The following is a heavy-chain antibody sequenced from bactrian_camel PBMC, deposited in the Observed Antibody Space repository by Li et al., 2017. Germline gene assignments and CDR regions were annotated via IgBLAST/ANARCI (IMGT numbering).Heavy chain of an antibody. Sequence: DVQLVESGGGLVQPGESLRLSCTASGLFFDDYTMGWFRQAPGKGREGVSCISWSGGATYYADSVKGRFTISRDNAKGTLYLQMNSLQSEDTGLYYCATDLLWDGTDYHTDYGMNYWGVGTQVTVS. J-gene: IGHJ7*01. D-gene: IGHD2*01. CDR1: GLFFDDYT. V-gene: IGHV3-1*01. CDR2: ISWSGGAT.